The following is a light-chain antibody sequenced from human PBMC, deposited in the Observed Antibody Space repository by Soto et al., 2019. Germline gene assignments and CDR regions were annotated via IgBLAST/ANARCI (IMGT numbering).Light chain of an antibody. V-gene: IGLV2-14*01. CDR3: SSFTTTSTLV. Sequence: QSVLTQPASVSGSPGLSITISCTGTSSDVGYYNYVSWYQQHPGKAPKLMLYEVSNRPSGVSNRFSGSKSGNTASLTISGLQAEDEADYYCSSFTTTSTLVFGSGTKVTVL. CDR1: SSDVGYYNY. CDR2: EVS. J-gene: IGLJ1*01.